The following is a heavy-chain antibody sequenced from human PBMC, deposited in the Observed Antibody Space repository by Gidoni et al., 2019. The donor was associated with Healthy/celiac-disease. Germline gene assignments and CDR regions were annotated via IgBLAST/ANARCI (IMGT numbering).Heavy chain of an antibody. CDR3: ARGLYQLSGGYYYYYGMDV. CDR2: IYHSGST. D-gene: IGHD2-2*01. V-gene: IGHV4-30-2*01. Sequence: QLQLQESGSGLVKPSQTLSLTCAVSGGSISSGGYSWSWIRQPPGKGLEWIGYIYHSGSTYYTPSLKSRVTISVDRSKNQFSLKLSSVTAADTAVYYCARGLYQLSGGYYYYYGMDVWGQGTTVTVSS. J-gene: IGHJ6*02. CDR1: GGSISSGGYS.